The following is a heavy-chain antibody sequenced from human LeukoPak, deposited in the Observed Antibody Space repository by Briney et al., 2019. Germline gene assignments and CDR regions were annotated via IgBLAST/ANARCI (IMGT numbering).Heavy chain of an antibody. J-gene: IGHJ4*02. CDR1: GFTLSSYE. CDR3: ARELPREVTLDY. V-gene: IGHV3-74*01. CDR2: INSDGSRT. D-gene: IGHD2-21*02. Sequence: GGSLRLSCAASGFTLSSYEMRWVRQAPGKGLVWVSCINSDGSRTGYADSVKGRFTISRDNAKNTLYLQMNSLRAEDTAIYYCARELPREVTLDYWGQGTLVTVSS.